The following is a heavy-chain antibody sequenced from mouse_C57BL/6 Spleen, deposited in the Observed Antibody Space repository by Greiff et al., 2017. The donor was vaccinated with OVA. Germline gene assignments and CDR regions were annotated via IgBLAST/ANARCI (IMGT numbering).Heavy chain of an antibody. J-gene: IGHJ2*01. CDR2: FYPGSGSI. Sequence: QVHVKQSGAELVKPGASVKLSCKASGYTFTEYTIHWVKQRSGQGLEWIGWFYPGSGSIKYNEKFKDKATLTADKSSSTVYMELSRLTSEDSAVYFCARGRQLRLSFDYWGQGTTLTVSS. CDR1: GYTFTEYT. D-gene: IGHD3-2*02. CDR3: ARGRQLRLSFDY. V-gene: IGHV1-62-2*01.